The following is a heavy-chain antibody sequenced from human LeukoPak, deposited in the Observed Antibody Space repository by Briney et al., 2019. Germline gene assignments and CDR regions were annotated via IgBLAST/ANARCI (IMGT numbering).Heavy chain of an antibody. CDR2: IIPIFGIA. CDR1: GGTFSSYA. V-gene: IGHV1-69*04. J-gene: IGHJ4*02. D-gene: IGHD3-16*01. Sequence: SVKVSCKASGGTFSSYAISWVRQAPGQGLEWMGRIIPIFGIANYAQKFQGRVTITADKSTSTAYMELSGLRSEDTAVYYCASGLPGGARHFDYWGLGTLVTVSS. CDR3: ASGLPGGARHFDY.